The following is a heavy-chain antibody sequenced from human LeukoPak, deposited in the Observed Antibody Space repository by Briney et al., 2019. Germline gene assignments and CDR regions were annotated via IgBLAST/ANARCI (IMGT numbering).Heavy chain of an antibody. D-gene: IGHD2-2*01. Sequence: PGGSLRLSCAASGFTFSNYWVHWVRQAQGKGLVWVSRVNTDGSATTYADSVKGRFTISRVNAKNTVYLQMNSLRAEDTAVYYCARDRGHAYLFDYWGQGALVTVSS. CDR2: VNTDGSAT. CDR1: GFTFSNYW. CDR3: ARDRGHAYLFDY. J-gene: IGHJ4*02. V-gene: IGHV3-74*01.